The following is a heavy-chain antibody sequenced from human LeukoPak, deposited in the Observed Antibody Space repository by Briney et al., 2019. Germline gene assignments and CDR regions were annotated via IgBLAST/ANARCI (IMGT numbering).Heavy chain of an antibody. V-gene: IGHV4-61*05. Sequence: PSETLSLTCTVSGGSISTSSYYWGWVRQPPGKGLEWIGYIYYSGSTNYNPSLKSRVTISVDTSKNQFSLKLSSVTAADTAVYYCARGFPYWFDPWGQGTLVTVSS. CDR2: IYYSGST. CDR3: ARGFPYWFDP. CDR1: GGSISTSSYY. J-gene: IGHJ5*02.